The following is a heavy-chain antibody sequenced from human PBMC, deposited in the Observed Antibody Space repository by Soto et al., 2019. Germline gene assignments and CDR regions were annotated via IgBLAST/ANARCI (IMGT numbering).Heavy chain of an antibody. CDR2: IRNKANSYTT. D-gene: IGHD1-26*01. Sequence: EVQLVECGGGLVQPGGSQRLSCAASGFTFSDHYMDWVRQAPGKGLEWVGRIRNKANSYTTDYAASVKGRFTISRDDSKDSLYLLMNSLKTEDTATYYCARDSGKGAYFDYWGHRTLATVSS. J-gene: IGHJ4*01. CDR3: ARDSGKGAYFDY. CDR1: GFTFSDHY. V-gene: IGHV3-72*01.